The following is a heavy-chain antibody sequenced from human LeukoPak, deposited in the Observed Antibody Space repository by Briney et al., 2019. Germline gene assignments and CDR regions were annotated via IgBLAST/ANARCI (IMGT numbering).Heavy chain of an antibody. D-gene: IGHD2-2*02. CDR3: AADMAAAISESFDI. CDR2: ISWNSASR. CDR1: GITFVGHA. J-gene: IGHJ3*02. V-gene: IGHV3-9*01. Sequence: GGSLRLSCAASGITFVGHAMHWVRQAPGKGLEWVSGISWNSASRAYADSVKGRFTIYRDNVKNSLYLQMNSLRPEDTALYYCAADMAAAISESFDIWGQGTMVTVS.